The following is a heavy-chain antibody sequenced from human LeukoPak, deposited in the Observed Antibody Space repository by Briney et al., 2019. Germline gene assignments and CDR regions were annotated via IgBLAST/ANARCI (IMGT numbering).Heavy chain of an antibody. J-gene: IGHJ4*02. CDR2: ISSSGST. D-gene: IGHD3-10*01. V-gene: IGHV4-61*02. CDR1: GDSISSGDYY. CDR3: ASGRSRSY. Sequence: PSETLSLTCTVSGDSISSGDYYWSWIRQPAGKGLEWIGRISSSGSTNYNPSLKSRVTISVGTSKNQFSLKLSSVTAADTAVYYCASGRSRSYWGQGTLVTVSS.